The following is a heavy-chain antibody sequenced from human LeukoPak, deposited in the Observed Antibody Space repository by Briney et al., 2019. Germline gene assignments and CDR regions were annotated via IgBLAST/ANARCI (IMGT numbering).Heavy chain of an antibody. J-gene: IGHJ4*02. CDR1: GFIFSSYG. CDR2: IFYDGSNK. CDR3: AKEYSGYDYSYFDY. D-gene: IGHD5-12*01. Sequence: GRSLRLSCAASGFIFSSYGMHWVRQAPGKGLEWVAVIFYDGSNKDYADSVKGRFTISRDNSKNTLYLQMNSLRAEDTAVYYCAKEYSGYDYSYFDYWGQGTLVTVSS. V-gene: IGHV3-33*06.